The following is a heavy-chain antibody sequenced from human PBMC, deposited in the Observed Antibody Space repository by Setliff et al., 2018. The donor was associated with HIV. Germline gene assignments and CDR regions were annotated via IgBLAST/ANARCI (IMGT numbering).Heavy chain of an antibody. D-gene: IGHD2-15*01. J-gene: IGHJ1*01. CDR3: ARGGGVYCSGGSCYTSVDFQH. CDR2: MNPISGNT. CDR1: GYTCTTSD. Sequence: ASVKVSCKTSGYTCTTSDINWVRQAPGQGFEWMGWMNPISGNTGYAQRFQGRLTMTRNTSIRTAYMELSSLRSEDTAVYYCARGGGVYCSGGSCYTSVDFQHWGQGTLVTVSS. V-gene: IGHV1-8*02.